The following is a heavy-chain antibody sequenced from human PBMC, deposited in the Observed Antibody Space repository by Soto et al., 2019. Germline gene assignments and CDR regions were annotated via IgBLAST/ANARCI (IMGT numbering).Heavy chain of an antibody. J-gene: IGHJ6*02. Sequence: SETLSLTCAVSGGSISSSNWWSWVRQPPGKGLEWIGEIYHSGSTNYNPSLKSRVTISVDKSKNQFSLKLSSVTAADTAVYYCASRMGIAVAGTYLWDGMDVWGQGTTVTVSS. CDR1: GGSISSSNW. CDR3: ASRMGIAVAGTYLWDGMDV. V-gene: IGHV4-4*02. D-gene: IGHD6-19*01. CDR2: IYHSGST.